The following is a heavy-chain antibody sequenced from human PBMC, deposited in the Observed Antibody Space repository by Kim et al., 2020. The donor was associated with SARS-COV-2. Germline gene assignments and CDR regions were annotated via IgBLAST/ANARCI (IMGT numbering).Heavy chain of an antibody. D-gene: IGHD5-18*01. CDR1: GGTFSSYA. CDR2: IIPIFGTA. J-gene: IGHJ6*02. V-gene: IGHV1-69*13. Sequence: SVKVSCKASGGTFSSYAINWVRQAPGQGLEWMGGIIPIFGTANYAQKFQGRVTITADESTSTAYMELSSLRSEDTAVYYCARHVDTAMVTHDFYYYYYGMDVWGQGTTVTVSS. CDR3: ARHVDTAMVTHDFYYYYYGMDV.